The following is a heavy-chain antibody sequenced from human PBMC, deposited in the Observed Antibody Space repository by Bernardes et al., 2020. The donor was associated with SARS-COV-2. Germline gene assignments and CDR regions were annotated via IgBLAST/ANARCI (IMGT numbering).Heavy chain of an antibody. Sequence: SETLSLTCTVSGGSISSSSYYWGRLRPPTGKELEWNVSIYYNGSTYYNPSLKSRVTISVDTSKNQLSLKPSSVTAADTAVYYCARRGAILTGYYNGREHDYFLYWRQGTLVRVSS. D-gene: IGHD3-9*01. CDR1: GGSISSSSYY. CDR2: IYYNGST. V-gene: IGHV4-39*01. J-gene: IGHJ4*02. CDR3: ARRGAILTGYYNGREHDYFLY.